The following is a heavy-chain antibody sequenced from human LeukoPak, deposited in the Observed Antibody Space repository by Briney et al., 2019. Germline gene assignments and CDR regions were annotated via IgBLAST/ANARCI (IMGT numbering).Heavy chain of an antibody. Sequence: SETLSLTCTVSDDSITMYYWTWIRQPPGKGLEWIGYVDHTGSTNFNPSLNGRVSISRDTSKNLFSLRLRSVTAADTAVYFCARGRVSSSTWYSTYCYYFYMDVWGKGTTVTVSS. CDR1: DDSITMYY. J-gene: IGHJ6*03. CDR3: ARGRVSSSTWYSTYCYYFYMDV. CDR2: VDHTGST. D-gene: IGHD1-1*01. V-gene: IGHV4-59*01.